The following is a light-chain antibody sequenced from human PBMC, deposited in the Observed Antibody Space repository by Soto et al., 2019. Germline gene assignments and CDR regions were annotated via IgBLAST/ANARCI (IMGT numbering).Light chain of an antibody. CDR2: GAS. CDR3: QQHGNWPLT. Sequence: EIVMTQSPATLSVSPGEGATLSCRASQNVYSNLAWYQQKPGQAPRLLIYGASTRATSIPARFSGSGSGTEFNLTISSLQSEDFAVYYCQQHGNWPLTFGGGTKVEIK. J-gene: IGKJ4*01. CDR1: QNVYSN. V-gene: IGKV3-15*01.